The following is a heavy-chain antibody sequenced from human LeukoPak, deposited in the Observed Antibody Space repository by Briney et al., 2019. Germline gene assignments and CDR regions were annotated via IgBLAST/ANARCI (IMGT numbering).Heavy chain of an antibody. Sequence: GGSLRLSCAASGFTVSSTYMSWVRQAPGKGLEWVSVLYSGGSTYYADSVKGRFTISRDNSKNMLYLQMNSLRAEDTAVYYCGSPKSSGYIIEHRGQGTLVTVSS. CDR1: GFTVSSTY. CDR3: GSPKSSGYIIEH. D-gene: IGHD3-22*01. J-gene: IGHJ4*02. V-gene: IGHV3-53*01. CDR2: LYSGGST.